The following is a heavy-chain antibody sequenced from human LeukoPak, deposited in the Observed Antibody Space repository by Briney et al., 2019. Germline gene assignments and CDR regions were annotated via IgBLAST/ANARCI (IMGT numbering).Heavy chain of an antibody. Sequence: SETLSLTCTVSGGSISSSSYYWGWIRQPPGKGLEWIGNIYYSGITYYNPSLKSRVTISVDTSKNQFSLKLSSVTAADTAVYYCARDSTPHSSVAFDIWGQGTMVTVSS. CDR1: GGSISSSSYY. V-gene: IGHV4-39*07. J-gene: IGHJ3*02. CDR3: ARDSTPHSSVAFDI. D-gene: IGHD6-19*01. CDR2: IYYSGIT.